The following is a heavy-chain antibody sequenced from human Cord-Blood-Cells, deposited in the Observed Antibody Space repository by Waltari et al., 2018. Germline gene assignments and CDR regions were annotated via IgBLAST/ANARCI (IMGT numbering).Heavy chain of an antibody. CDR3: ATGLAARLDY. CDR1: GYSFTSYW. Sequence: EVQLVQSGAEVKKPGESLKISCKGSGYSFTSYWICWVRQMPGKGLEWMGFIVPRDPDTTYSPSSHGQVTISADKSISTAYLQWSSLKASDTAMYYCATGLAARLDYWGQGTLVTVSS. D-gene: IGHD6-6*01. V-gene: IGHV5-51*01. CDR2: IVPRDPDT. J-gene: IGHJ4*02.